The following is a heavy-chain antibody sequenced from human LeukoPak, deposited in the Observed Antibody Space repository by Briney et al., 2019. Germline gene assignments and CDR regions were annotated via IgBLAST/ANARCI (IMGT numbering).Heavy chain of an antibody. CDR1: GFTFSSYG. CDR3: ARVLDTAMATPLDY. CDR2: IWYDGSNK. D-gene: IGHD5-18*01. J-gene: IGHJ4*02. Sequence: GGSLRLSCAASGFTFSSYGMHWVRQAPGKGLEWVAVIWYDGSNKYYADSVKGRFTISRDNSKNTLYLQMNSLRAEDTAVYYCARVLDTAMATPLDYWGQGTLVTVSS. V-gene: IGHV3-33*01.